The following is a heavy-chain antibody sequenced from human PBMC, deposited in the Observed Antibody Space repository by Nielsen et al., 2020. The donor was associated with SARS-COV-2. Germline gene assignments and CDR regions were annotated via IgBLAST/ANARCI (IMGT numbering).Heavy chain of an antibody. D-gene: IGHD6-13*01. Sequence: GGSLRLSCAASGYIFSSYGMHWVRQTPGKGLEWVAVIWYDGSKKYYADSVKGRFSISRDNAKNSLYLQMNSLRDEDTAVYYCAREGSAAAVSGFDYWGQGTLVTVSS. CDR1: GYIFSSYG. J-gene: IGHJ4*02. CDR2: IWYDGSKK. V-gene: IGHV3-33*01. CDR3: AREGSAAAVSGFDY.